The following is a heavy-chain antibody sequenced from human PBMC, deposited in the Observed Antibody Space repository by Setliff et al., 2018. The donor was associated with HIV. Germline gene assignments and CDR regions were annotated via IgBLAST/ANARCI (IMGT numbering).Heavy chain of an antibody. Sequence: ETLSLTCTISGGSFSSYYWSWIRQPAGRGLEWIGRIHNSGTTNYNPSLRSRVTMSIDTSKNQFSLKLTSVTAADTAVYYCARDRHSSGLGSYGPWGPGTLVTVSS. D-gene: IGHD3-10*01. CDR2: IHNSGTT. J-gene: IGHJ5*02. CDR1: GGSFSSYY. CDR3: ARDRHSSGLGSYGP. V-gene: IGHV4-4*07.